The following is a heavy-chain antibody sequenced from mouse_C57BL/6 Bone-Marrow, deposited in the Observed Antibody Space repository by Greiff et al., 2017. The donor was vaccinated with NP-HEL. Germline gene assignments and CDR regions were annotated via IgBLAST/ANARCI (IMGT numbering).Heavy chain of an antibody. CDR3: TREGTYYSNYGYFDV. D-gene: IGHD2-5*01. V-gene: IGHV5-9-1*02. CDR1: GFTFSSYA. CDR2: ISSGGDYI. J-gene: IGHJ1*03. Sequence: EVKVVESGEGLVKPGGSLKLSCAASGFTFSSYAMSWVRQTPEKRLEWVAYISSGGDYIYYADTVKGRFTISRDNARNTLYLQMSSLKSEDTAMYYCTREGTYYSNYGYFDVWGTGTTVTVSS.